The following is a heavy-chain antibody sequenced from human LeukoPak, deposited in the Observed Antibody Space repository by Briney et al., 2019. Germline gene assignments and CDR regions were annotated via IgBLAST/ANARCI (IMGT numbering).Heavy chain of an antibody. Sequence: SETLSLTCTFSGTSIKNYYWSWIRQPPGKGLEWIGYVYYSGSTNYNPSLKSRVTISVDTSKNQFSLKLSSVTAADTAVYYCARGWASIAARLSWFDPWGQGTLVTVSS. CDR1: GTSIKNYY. J-gene: IGHJ5*02. D-gene: IGHD6-6*01. CDR2: VYYSGST. V-gene: IGHV4-59*01. CDR3: ARGWASIAARLSWFDP.